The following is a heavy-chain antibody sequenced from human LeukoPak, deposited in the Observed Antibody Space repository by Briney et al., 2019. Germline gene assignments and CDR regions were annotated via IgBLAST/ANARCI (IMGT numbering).Heavy chain of an antibody. J-gene: IGHJ4*02. D-gene: IGHD3-22*01. CDR2: IWYDGSNK. V-gene: IGHV3-33*01. CDR3: ARGDRYSSGYYPFDY. CDR1: GFTFSSYG. Sequence: PGGSLRLSCAASGFTFSSYGMHWVRQAPGKGLEWVAVIWYDGSNKYYADSVKGRFTISRDNSKNTLYLQMNSLRAEDTAVYYCARGDRYSSGYYPFDYWGQGTLVTVSS.